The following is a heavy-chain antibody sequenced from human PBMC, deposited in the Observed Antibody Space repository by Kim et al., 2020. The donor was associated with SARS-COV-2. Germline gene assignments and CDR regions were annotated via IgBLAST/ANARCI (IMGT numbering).Heavy chain of an antibody. Sequence: GGSLRLSCAASGFTFSSYAMSWVRQAPGKGLEWVSAISGSGGSTYYADSVKGRFTISRDNSKNTLYLQMNSLRAEDTAVYYCAKDPRHLAKDIVVVPVTYYFDYWGQGTLVTVSS. CDR3: AKDPRHLAKDIVVVPVTYYFDY. J-gene: IGHJ4*02. CDR1: GFTFSSYA. CDR2: ISGSGGST. D-gene: IGHD2-2*01. V-gene: IGHV3-23*01.